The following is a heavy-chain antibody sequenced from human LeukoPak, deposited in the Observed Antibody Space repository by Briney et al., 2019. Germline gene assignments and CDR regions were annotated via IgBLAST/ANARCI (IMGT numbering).Heavy chain of an antibody. CDR2: IYYSGST. J-gene: IGHJ4*02. CDR1: GASISGYF. Sequence: PSETLSLTCTVSGASISGYFWTWIRQPAGKGLEWIGDIYYSGSTNYNPSLKSRVTISVDTSKNQFSLRLSSVTAADTAVYYSARLASGSYGPLTPFDYWGQGTLVTVSS. V-gene: IGHV4-59*08. CDR3: ARLASGSYGPLTPFDY. D-gene: IGHD1-26*01.